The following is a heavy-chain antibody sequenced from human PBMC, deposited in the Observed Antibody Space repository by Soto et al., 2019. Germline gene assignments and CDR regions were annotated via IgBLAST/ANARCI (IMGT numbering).Heavy chain of an antibody. J-gene: IGHJ3*02. CDR2: IIPIFGKA. CDR3: ATTIQTARGAFDI. Sequence: SVKVSCKASGGTFSSYAISWVRQAPGQGLEWMGGIIPIFGKANYAQKFQGRVTITADESTSTAYMELSSLRSEDTAVYYCATTIQTARGAFDIWGQGTMVTVSS. D-gene: IGHD5-18*01. CDR1: GGTFSSYA. V-gene: IGHV1-69*13.